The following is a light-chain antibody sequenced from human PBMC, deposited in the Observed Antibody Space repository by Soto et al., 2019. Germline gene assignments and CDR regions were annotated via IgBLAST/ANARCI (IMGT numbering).Light chain of an antibody. CDR2: DVS. CDR3: SSYTGSSTYV. CDR1: SSEIGGYNY. J-gene: IGLJ1*01. Sequence: SALTQPASVSGSPEQSITISCSGTSSEIGGYNYVFWYQHHPGKAPKLMIYDVSNRPSGVFNRFSGSKSGNTASLTISGLQAEDEADDYCSSYTGSSTYVCGTGTKVTGL. V-gene: IGLV2-14*03.